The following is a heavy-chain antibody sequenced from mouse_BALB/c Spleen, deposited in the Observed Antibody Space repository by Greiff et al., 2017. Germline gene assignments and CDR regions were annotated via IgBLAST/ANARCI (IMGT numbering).Heavy chain of an antibody. CDR3: ASPLYGSSSAWFAY. V-gene: IGHV3-6*02. Sequence: EVKLMESGPGLVKPSQSLSLTCSVTGYSITSGYYWNWIRQFPGNKLEWMGYISYDGSNNYNPSLKNRISITRDTSKNQFYLKLNSVTTEDTATYYCASPLYGSSSAWFAYWGQGTLVTVSA. CDR2: ISYDGSN. CDR1: GYSITSGYY. D-gene: IGHD1-1*01. J-gene: IGHJ3*01.